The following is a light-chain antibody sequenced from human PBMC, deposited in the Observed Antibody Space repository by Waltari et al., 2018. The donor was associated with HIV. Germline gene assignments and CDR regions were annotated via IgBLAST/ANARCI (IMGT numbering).Light chain of an antibody. Sequence: SSELTQDPAVSVALGQTVRITCQGDSLRSYYASGDQQKPGQAPVLVIYGKNTRPSGIPDLFSGSSSGNTASLTITGAQAEDEADYYCNSRDSSGNHVVFGGGTKLTVL. CDR2: GKN. J-gene: IGLJ2*01. V-gene: IGLV3-19*01. CDR3: NSRDSSGNHVV. CDR1: SLRSYY.